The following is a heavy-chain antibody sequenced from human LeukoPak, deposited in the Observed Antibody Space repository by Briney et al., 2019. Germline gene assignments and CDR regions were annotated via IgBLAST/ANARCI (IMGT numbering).Heavy chain of an antibody. D-gene: IGHD3-22*01. CDR1: GFTFSSYS. CDR3: ARDPDYYDSSGYSDDAFDI. Sequence: GGSLRLSCAASGFTFSSYSMNWVRQAPGKGLEWVSSISSSSSYIYYADSVKGRFTLSRDNAKNSLYLQMNSLRAEDTAVYYCARDPDYYDSSGYSDDAFDIWGEGTMVTVS. J-gene: IGHJ3*02. V-gene: IGHV3-21*01. CDR2: ISSSSSYI.